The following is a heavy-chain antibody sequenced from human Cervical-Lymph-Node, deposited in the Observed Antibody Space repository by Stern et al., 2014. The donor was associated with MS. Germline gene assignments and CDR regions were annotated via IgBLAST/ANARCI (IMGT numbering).Heavy chain of an antibody. V-gene: IGHV4-31*03. D-gene: IGHD4-11*01. CDR3: AINAYRNYFDP. CDR1: GGSISSGGYY. CDR2: IYYSGST. Sequence: QVQLVESGPGLVKPSQTLSLTCTVSGGSISSGGYYWSWIRQLPGKGLEWIGYIYYSGSTYSNPSLKSRVTLSVDTSKNQFSLKLSSVTAADTAVYYCAINAYRNYFDPWGQGTLVTVSP. J-gene: IGHJ5*02.